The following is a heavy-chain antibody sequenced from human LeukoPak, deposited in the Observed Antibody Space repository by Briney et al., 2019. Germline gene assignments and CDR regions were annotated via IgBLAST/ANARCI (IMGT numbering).Heavy chain of an antibody. V-gene: IGHV1-18*01. Sequence: ASVKVSCKASGYTFTSYGISWVRQAPGQGLEWMGWISAYNGNTNYAQKLQGRVTMTTDTSTSTAYMELRSLRSDDTAVYYCARDRRYYDSSGYHIFGGQGTLVTVSS. J-gene: IGHJ4*02. CDR1: GYTFTSYG. CDR2: ISAYNGNT. D-gene: IGHD3-22*01. CDR3: ARDRRYYDSSGYHIF.